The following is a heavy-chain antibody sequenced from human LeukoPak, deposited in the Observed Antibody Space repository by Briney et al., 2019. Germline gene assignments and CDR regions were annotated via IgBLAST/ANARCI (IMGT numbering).Heavy chain of an antibody. CDR3: ARLKYYDSTGYSPGYYMDV. CDR2: IYYSGST. D-gene: IGHD3-22*01. J-gene: IGHJ6*03. V-gene: IGHV4-59*08. Sequence: PSETLSLTCTVSGGSISSYYWSWIRQPPGKGLEWIGYIYYSGSTNYNPSLKSRVIISVDTSKNQFSLKLSSVTAADTAVYYCARLKYYDSTGYSPGYYMDVWGKGITVTVSS. CDR1: GGSISSYY.